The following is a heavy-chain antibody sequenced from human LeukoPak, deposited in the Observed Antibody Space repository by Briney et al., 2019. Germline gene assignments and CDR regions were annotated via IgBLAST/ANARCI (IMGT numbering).Heavy chain of an antibody. CDR3: ARDRNQLLSDAFDI. CDR2: INPSGGST. CDR1: GYTFTSYY. J-gene: IGHJ3*02. Sequence: ASVKVSCKASGYTFTSYYMHWVRQAPGQGLEWMGIINPSGGSTSYAQKFQGRVTMTRDTSTSTAYMELRSLRSDDTAVYYCARDRNQLLSDAFDIWGQGTMVTVSS. D-gene: IGHD2-2*01. V-gene: IGHV1-46*01.